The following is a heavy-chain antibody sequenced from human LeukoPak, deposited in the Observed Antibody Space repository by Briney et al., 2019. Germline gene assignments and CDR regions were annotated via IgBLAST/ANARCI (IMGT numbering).Heavy chain of an antibody. CDR3: ATGRYYYYGLDV. D-gene: IGHD5-24*01. CDR2: TQRKTDVGTT. V-gene: IGHV3-15*01. CDR1: GFTFSNAW. J-gene: IGHJ6*02. Sequence: GGSLRLSCAASGFTFSNAWMNWVRQAPGKGLEWVGRTQRKTDVGTTDYAAPVKGRFTISRNDSKNTLYLQMSSLETKDTAVYYCATGRYYYYGLDVWGQGTTVTVSS.